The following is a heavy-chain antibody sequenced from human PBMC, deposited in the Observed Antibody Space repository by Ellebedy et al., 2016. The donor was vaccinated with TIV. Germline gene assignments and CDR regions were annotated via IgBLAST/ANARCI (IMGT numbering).Heavy chain of an antibody. Sequence: GGSLRLSXAASGFTFSSYAMHWVRQAPGKGLEWVAVISYDGSNKYYADSVKGRFTISRDNSKNTLYLQMNSLRAEDTAVYYCARATGDLDYWGQGTLVTVSS. D-gene: IGHD7-27*01. CDR2: ISYDGSNK. V-gene: IGHV3-30-3*01. CDR1: GFTFSSYA. CDR3: ARATGDLDY. J-gene: IGHJ4*02.